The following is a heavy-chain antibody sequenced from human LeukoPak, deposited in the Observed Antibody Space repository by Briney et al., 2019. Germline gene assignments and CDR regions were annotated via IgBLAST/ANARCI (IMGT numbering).Heavy chain of an antibody. D-gene: IGHD6-13*01. J-gene: IGHJ4*02. V-gene: IGHV4-59*01. CDR3: ARGGIAAAALVHLDY. CDR1: GGSISSYY. Sequence: SETLSLTCTVSGGSISSYYWSWIRQPQGKGLEWIGYIYYSGSTNYIPSLKSRVTIAVDTSKNQFSLKLSSVTAADTAVYYCARGGIAAAALVHLDYWGQGTLVPVSS. CDR2: IYYSGST.